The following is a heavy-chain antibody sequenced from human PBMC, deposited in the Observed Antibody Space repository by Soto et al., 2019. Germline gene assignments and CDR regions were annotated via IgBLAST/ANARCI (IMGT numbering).Heavy chain of an antibody. J-gene: IGHJ6*02. D-gene: IGHD6-13*01. CDR3: ASETTSSSWYGGLLYSSYYGMDV. CDR1: GYTFTSYY. CDR2: INPRGGST. V-gene: IGHV1-46*01. Sequence: QVQLVQSGAEVKKPGASVKVSCEAFGYTFTSYYMHWVRQAPGQGLEWMGIINPRGGSTSYAQKFQGRVTMTWDTSTSTFSMELSSLRSEDTAVYYCASETTSSSWYGGLLYSSYYGMDVWGQGTTVTVSS.